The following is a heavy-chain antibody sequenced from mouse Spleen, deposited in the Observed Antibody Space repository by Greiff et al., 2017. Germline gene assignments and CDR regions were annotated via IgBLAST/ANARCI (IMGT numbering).Heavy chain of an antibody. J-gene: IGHJ1*01. V-gene: IGHV1-22*01. CDR3: ARSFYYGYVDWYFDV. Sequence: EVQLQQSGPELVKPGASVKMSCKASGYTFTDYNMHWVKQSHGKSLEWIGYINPNNGGTSYNQKFKGKATLTVNKSSSTAYMELRSLTSEDSAVYYCARSFYYGYVDWYFDVWGAGTTVTVSS. D-gene: IGHD1-2*01. CDR1: GYTFTDYN. CDR2: INPNNGGT.